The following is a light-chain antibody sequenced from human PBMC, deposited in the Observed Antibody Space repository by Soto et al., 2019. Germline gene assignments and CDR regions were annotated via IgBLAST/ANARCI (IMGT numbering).Light chain of an antibody. CDR3: QQYGSSLTWT. CDR1: QSVISNY. J-gene: IGKJ1*01. Sequence: EVVLTQSPGTVSLSPGERVTLSCRASQSVISNYLAWYQQRPGQAPRLPIYAASSRATGIPDRFSGSGSGTDFTLSISRLEPEDFAVYYCQQYGSSLTWTFGQGTKVE. V-gene: IGKV3-20*01. CDR2: AAS.